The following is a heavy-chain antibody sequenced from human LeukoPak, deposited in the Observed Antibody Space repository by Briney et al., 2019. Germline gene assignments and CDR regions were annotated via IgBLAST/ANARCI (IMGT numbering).Heavy chain of an antibody. V-gene: IGHV4-59*01. CDR3: ARGRYYYDSSGYYSVGFDP. Sequence: SETLSLTCAVYGGSFSGYYWSWIRQPPGKGLEWIGYIYYSGSTNYNPSLKSRVTISVDTSKNQFSLKLSSVTAADTAVYYCARGRYYYDSSGYYSVGFDPWGQGTLVTVSS. CDR1: GGSFSGYY. J-gene: IGHJ5*02. D-gene: IGHD3-22*01. CDR2: IYYSGST.